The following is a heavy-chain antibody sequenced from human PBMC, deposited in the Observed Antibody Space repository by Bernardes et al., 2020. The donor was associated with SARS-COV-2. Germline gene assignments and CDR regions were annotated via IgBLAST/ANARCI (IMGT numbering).Heavy chain of an antibody. J-gene: IGHJ4*02. CDR2: IYRGGST. CDR1: GFSLSSNY. CDR3: AREGGVTGPYFDY. V-gene: IGHV3-66*02. Sequence: GWSLRLSCAASGFSLSSNYMSWVRQAPGKGLEWVSVIYRGGSTYYADSVKGRFTISRDNSKNTLYVQMNSLRAEDTAVYYCAREGGVTGPYFDYWGQGTLVTVSS. D-gene: IGHD1-20*01.